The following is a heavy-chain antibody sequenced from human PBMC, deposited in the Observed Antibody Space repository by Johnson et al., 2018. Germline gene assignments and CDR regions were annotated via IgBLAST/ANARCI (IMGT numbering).Heavy chain of an antibody. D-gene: IGHD4-17*01. J-gene: IGHJ1*01. CDR2: ISPDGSSA. V-gene: IGHV3-74*01. Sequence: QWVRQGPGKGLVWVSRISPDGSSASYPDSVKGRFTISRDNAKNTLYLHMDSLRVEDTAVYFCARGLYGDYVGSEYLQHWGQGTLVTVSS. CDR3: ARGLYGDYVGSEYLQH.